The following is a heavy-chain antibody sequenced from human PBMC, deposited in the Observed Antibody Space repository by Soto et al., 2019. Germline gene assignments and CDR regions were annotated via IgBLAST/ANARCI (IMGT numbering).Heavy chain of an antibody. V-gene: IGHV3-48*02. Sequence: EVQVVESGGGLVQPGGSLRLSCAASGFTFSRYGMNWVRQAPGKGLEWVAYISSSSSTIYYADSVKGRFTISRDNAKNSLYLQMNCLRDEDTAVYYCARDGYCVSTTCYFLPDVWGPGTTVTVSS. CDR2: ISSSSSTI. CDR1: GFTFSRYG. CDR3: ARDGYCVSTTCYFLPDV. J-gene: IGHJ6*02. D-gene: IGHD2-2*03.